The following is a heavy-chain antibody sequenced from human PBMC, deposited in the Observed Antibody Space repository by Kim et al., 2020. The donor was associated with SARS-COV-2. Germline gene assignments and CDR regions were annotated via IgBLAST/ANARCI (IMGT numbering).Heavy chain of an antibody. D-gene: IGHD2-2*01. Sequence: SETLSLTCTVSGGSISSGDYHWSWIRQPPGKGLEWIGYIYYSGTTYYNPSLKSRVTISVDTSKNQFSLKLSSVTAADTAVYYCVRARTAACSSTSCHGGGFDPWGQGTLVTVSS. J-gene: IGHJ5*02. CDR3: VRARTAACSSTSCHGGGFDP. CDR1: GGSISSGDYH. V-gene: IGHV4-30-4*01. CDR2: IYYSGTT.